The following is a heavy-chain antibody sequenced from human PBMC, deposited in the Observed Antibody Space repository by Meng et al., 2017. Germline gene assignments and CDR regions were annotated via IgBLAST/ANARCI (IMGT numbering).Heavy chain of an antibody. Sequence: QGLRVQAGAWVKKPGSSVKVSCKASGATFSSYAISWVQQAPVQGLEWMGGIIPIFGTANYAQKFQGRVTITADKSTSTAYMELSSLRSEDTAVYYCALFIYYGSGSYRQHFDYWGQGTLVTVSS. CDR1: GATFSSYA. D-gene: IGHD3-10*01. J-gene: IGHJ4*02. CDR3: ALFIYYGSGSYRQHFDY. CDR2: IIPIFGTA. V-gene: IGHV1-69*06.